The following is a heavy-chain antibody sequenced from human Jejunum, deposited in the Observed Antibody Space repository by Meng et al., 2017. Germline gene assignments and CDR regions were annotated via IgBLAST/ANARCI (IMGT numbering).Heavy chain of an antibody. CDR3: ARTKRGYYFDY. J-gene: IGHJ4*02. Sequence: GESLKISCAASGFSFSNYEMNWVRQAPGKGLEWVSYISSGGSPMYYADSVKGRFTISRDNAKNSLYLQMNSLRDEDTAVYYCARTKRGYYFDYWGQGTLGTVSS. CDR1: GFSFSNYE. CDR2: ISSGGSPM. V-gene: IGHV3-48*03.